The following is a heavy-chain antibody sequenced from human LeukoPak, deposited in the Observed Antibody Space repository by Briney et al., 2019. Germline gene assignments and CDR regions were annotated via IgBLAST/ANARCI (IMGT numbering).Heavy chain of an antibody. Sequence: AGGSLRLSCAASGFTVSSNYMSWVRQAPGKGLEWVSVIYSGGSTYYADSVKGRFTISRDNSKNTLYLQMNSLRAEDAAVYYCARSVGAGDYFDYWGQGTLVTVSS. CDR3: ARSVGAGDYFDY. V-gene: IGHV3-66*01. J-gene: IGHJ4*02. CDR1: GFTVSSNY. CDR2: IYSGGST. D-gene: IGHD1-26*01.